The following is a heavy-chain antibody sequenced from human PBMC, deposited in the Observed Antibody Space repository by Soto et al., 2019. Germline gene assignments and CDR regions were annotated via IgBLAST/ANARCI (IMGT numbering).Heavy chain of an antibody. Sequence: GGSLRLSCAASGFTFSSYAMSWVRQAPGKGLEWVSATSGSGGSTYYADSVKGRFTISRDNSQKTLYLQMNSLRAEDTAVYYCAKDLIAASNGYSFDYWGQGTRVTVSS. CDR3: AKDLIAASNGYSFDY. J-gene: IGHJ4*02. V-gene: IGHV3-23*01. CDR1: GFTFSSYA. CDR2: TSGSGGST. D-gene: IGHD6-13*01.